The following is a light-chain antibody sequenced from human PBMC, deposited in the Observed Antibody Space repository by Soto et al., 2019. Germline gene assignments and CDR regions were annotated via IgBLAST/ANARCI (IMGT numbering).Light chain of an antibody. CDR1: QSSGNF. J-gene: IGKJ2*01. CDR3: HQSYSTPYT. CDR2: AAS. Sequence: DHQMTQSPTSLSASVGDRVTITCRASQSSGNFLNWYQQRPGKAPKLLIFAASRLPSGVPSRFSGSGSGTDFTLTINNVPPEDLAAYYCHQSYSTPYTFGQGTKLEI. V-gene: IGKV1-39*01.